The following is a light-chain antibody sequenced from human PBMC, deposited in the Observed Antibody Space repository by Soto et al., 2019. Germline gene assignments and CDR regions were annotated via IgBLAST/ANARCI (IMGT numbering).Light chain of an antibody. Sequence: IVLTHYPRTLSLSPGERATLSCRASQSVTTQLSWYQQKPGQAPRLLIYGASSRAAGIPDRFSGSGSGTDFTLTISRLEPEDFAVYYCQQYGSSTGTFGQGTKVDI. J-gene: IGKJ1*01. CDR1: QSVTTQ. CDR3: QQYGSSTGT. CDR2: GAS. V-gene: IGKV3-20*01.